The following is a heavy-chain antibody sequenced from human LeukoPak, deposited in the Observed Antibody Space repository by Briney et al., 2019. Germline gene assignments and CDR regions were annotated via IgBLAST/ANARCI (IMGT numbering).Heavy chain of an antibody. V-gene: IGHV1-69*13. J-gene: IGHJ6*02. D-gene: IGHD6-19*01. Sequence: ASVKVSCKASGGTFSSYAISWVRQAPGQGLEWMGGIIPIFGTANYAQKFQGRVTITADEPTSTAYMELSSLRSEDTAVYYCARAPHSSGWGYYYGMDVWGQGTTVTVSS. CDR3: ARAPHSSGWGYYYGMDV. CDR1: GGTFSSYA. CDR2: IIPIFGTA.